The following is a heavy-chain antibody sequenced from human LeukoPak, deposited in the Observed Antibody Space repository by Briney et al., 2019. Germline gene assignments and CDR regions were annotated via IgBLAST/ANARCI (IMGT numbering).Heavy chain of an antibody. V-gene: IGHV4-34*01. CDR2: INHSGST. Sequence: PSETLSLSCAVYGGSFSGYYWSWIRQPPGKGLEWIGEINHSGSTNYNPSLKSRVTISVDTSKNQLSLKLSSVTAADTAVYYCARGRYYYGMDVWGKGPRSPSPQ. CDR1: GGSFSGYY. CDR3: ARGRYYYGMDV. J-gene: IGHJ6*01.